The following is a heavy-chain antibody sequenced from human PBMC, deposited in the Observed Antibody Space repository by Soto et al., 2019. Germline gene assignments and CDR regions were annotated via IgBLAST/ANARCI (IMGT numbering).Heavy chain of an antibody. CDR2: IYYSGST. V-gene: IGHV4-30-4*01. CDR1: GGSISSGDYY. Sequence: PSETLSLTCTVSGGSISSGDYYWSWIRQPPGKGLEWIGCIYYSGSTYYNPSLKSRVTISVDTSKNQFSLKLSSVTAADTAVYYCARVRVSSSCGWFDPWGQGTLVTVSS. J-gene: IGHJ5*02. D-gene: IGHD6-13*01. CDR3: ARVRVSSSCGWFDP.